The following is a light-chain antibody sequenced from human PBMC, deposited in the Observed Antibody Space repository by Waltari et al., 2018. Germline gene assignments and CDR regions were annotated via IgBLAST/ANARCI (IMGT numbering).Light chain of an antibody. Sequence: DIQMAQSPSSLSASVGDRVTIPCRASQSIDSYLNWYQQKPGKAPKLLIYAASTLQSGVPSRFSGSCSGTDFTLTISSLQPEDFATYYCQQSDSIPPQFTFGPGTKVDIK. CDR1: QSIDSY. CDR3: QQSDSIPPQFT. J-gene: IGKJ3*01. CDR2: AAS. V-gene: IGKV1-39*01.